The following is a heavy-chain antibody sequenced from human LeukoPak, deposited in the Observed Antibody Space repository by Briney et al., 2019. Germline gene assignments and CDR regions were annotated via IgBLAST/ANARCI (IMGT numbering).Heavy chain of an antibody. V-gene: IGHV3-23*01. J-gene: IGHJ4*02. CDR2: FSCSGGSR. CDR3: AKDHDNGGVFDY. Sequence: PGGALRLSCAASGFPFSSHPVRWVRKAPGMGVECVSAFSCSGGSRYYADSVKRRVTISRDNSEYTLYLQMNSLRADDTAVYYCAKDHDNGGVFDYWGQGTLVTVSS. CDR1: GFPFSSHP. D-gene: IGHD4-23*01.